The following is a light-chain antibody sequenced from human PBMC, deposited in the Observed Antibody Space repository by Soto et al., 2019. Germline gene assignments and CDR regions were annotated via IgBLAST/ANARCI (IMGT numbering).Light chain of an antibody. CDR2: AAS. J-gene: IGKJ3*01. Sequence: DIQLTQSPSFLSASVGDRVIITCRASQGISSYLAWYQQKPGKAPKLLIYAASTLQSGVPSRFSGSGSGTELTLTISSLQPEDFATYYCQQLNSYPLFTFGPGTKVDIK. V-gene: IGKV1-9*01. CDR3: QQLNSYPLFT. CDR1: QGISSY.